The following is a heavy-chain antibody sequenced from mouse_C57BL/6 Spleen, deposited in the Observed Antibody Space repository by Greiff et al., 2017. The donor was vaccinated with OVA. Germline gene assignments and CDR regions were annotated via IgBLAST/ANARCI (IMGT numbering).Heavy chain of an antibody. J-gene: IGHJ4*01. V-gene: IGHV14-3*01. CDR3: ARWDQMGNYYAMDY. CDR1: GFNIKNTY. CDR2: IDPANGNT. Sequence: LVESVAELVRPGASVKLSCTASGFNIKNTYMHWVKQRPEQGLEWIGRIDPANGNTKYAPKFQGKATITADTSSNTAYLQLSSLTSEDTAIYYCARWDQMGNYYAMDYWGQGTSVTVSS. D-gene: IGHD4-1*01.